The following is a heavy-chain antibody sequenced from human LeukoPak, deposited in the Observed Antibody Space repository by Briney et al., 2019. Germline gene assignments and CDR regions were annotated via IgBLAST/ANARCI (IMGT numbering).Heavy chain of an antibody. CDR3: AKGIGRNYYYAMDV. D-gene: IGHD3-10*01. CDR2: ISYDGSNK. CDR1: GFTFSDCD. J-gene: IGHJ6*02. V-gene: IGHV3-30*18. Sequence: TGGSLRLSCAASGFTFSDCDMHWVRQAPGKGPEWVAVISYDGSNKYYVESVKGRFTISRDNSKNTLYLQINSLRAEDTAVYYCAKGIGRNYYYAMDVWGQGTTVTVSS.